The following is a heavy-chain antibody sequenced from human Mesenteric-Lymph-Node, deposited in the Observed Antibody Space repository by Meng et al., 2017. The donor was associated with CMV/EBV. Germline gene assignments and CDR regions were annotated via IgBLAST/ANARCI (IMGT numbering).Heavy chain of an antibody. D-gene: IGHD2-15*01. CDR3: ARENTGPSWWNAFDI. J-gene: IGHJ3*02. Sequence: GESLKISCAASGFTFSNYIMHWVRQAPGKGPEWVTFILDDGDNKYYSDSVKGRFTISRANSHKAMYLQMNSLRLEDTAVYYCARENTGPSWWNAFDIWGQGTMVTVSS. V-gene: IGHV3-30-3*01. CDR2: ILDDGDNK. CDR1: GFTFSNYI.